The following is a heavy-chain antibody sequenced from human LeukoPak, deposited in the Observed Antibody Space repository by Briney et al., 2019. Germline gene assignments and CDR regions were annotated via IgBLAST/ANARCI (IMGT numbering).Heavy chain of an antibody. J-gene: IGHJ5*02. CDR2: IYSGGST. CDR1: GFIVSNHY. D-gene: IGHD6-13*01. V-gene: IGHV3-53*01. Sequence: GGSLRLSCAASGFIVSNHYMGWVRQAPGKGLEWVSAIYSGGSTYYADSVKGRFTISRDNSKNTLYLQMNSLRAEDTAVYYCARDGRKQQLVTWFDPWGQGTLVTVSS. CDR3: ARDGRKQQLVTWFDP.